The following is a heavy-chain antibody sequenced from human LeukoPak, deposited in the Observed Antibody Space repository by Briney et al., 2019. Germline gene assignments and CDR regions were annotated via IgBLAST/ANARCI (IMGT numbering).Heavy chain of an antibody. CDR3: ARHVGNSGYAPFDY. Sequence: AGGSLRLSCAASGFTVSSNYMSWVRQAPGKGLEWIGSIYYSGSTYYNPSLKSRVTISVDTSKNQFSLKLSSVTAADTAVYYCARHVGNSGYAPFDYWGQGTLVTVSS. V-gene: IGHV4-39*01. J-gene: IGHJ4*02. CDR1: GFTVSSNY. CDR2: IYYSGST. D-gene: IGHD5-12*01.